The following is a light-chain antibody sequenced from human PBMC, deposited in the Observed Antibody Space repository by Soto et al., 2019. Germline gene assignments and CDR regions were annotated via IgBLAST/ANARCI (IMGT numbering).Light chain of an antibody. V-gene: IGKV3-20*01. Sequence: DIVLTQSPGTLSLSPGESVTLSCRASQSVSSSHLAWYQQKPGQAPRLFIYGASRRATGIPDRFSGSGSGTDFTLTSSRLHPEYFAVYSCQHYGNSLTFGGGTKVEIK. CDR2: GAS. CDR1: QSVSSSH. J-gene: IGKJ4*01. CDR3: QHYGNSLT.